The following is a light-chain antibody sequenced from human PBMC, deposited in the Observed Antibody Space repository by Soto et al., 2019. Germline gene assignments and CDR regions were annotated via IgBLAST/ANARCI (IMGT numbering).Light chain of an antibody. V-gene: IGLV3-21*02. J-gene: IGLJ1*01. CDR1: TIGSKS. CDR2: DDS. CDR3: QVWHSSGDKYV. Sequence: SYELTQPPSVSVAPGQTARVTCEGNTIGSKSVHWYQQKPGQAPILVVYDDSDRPSGIPERFSGSNSGNTATLTINRVEAGDEADYYCQVWHSSGDKYVFGPGTKVTVL.